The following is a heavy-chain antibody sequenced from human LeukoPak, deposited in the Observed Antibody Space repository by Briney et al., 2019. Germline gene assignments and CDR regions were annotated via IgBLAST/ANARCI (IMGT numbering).Heavy chain of an antibody. Sequence: GASVKVSCKASGYNFTDYYIHWVRQAPGQGLEWMGWISAYNGNTNYAQKLQGRVTMTTDTSTSTAYMVLRSLRSDDTAVYYCARKYNWNDYWSQGTLVTVSS. V-gene: IGHV1-18*04. CDR3: ARKYNWNDY. CDR1: GYNFTDYY. J-gene: IGHJ4*02. CDR2: ISAYNGNT. D-gene: IGHD1-20*01.